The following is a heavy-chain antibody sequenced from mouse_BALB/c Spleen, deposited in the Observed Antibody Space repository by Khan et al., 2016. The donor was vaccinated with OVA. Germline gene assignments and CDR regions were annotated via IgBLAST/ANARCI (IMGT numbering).Heavy chain of an antibody. CDR3: ARGGYGSFAY. CDR1: GYTFTSYW. CDR2: INPSTVYT. J-gene: IGHJ3*01. Sequence: VQLQESGAELAKPGASVKMSCKASGYTFTSYWMHWVKQRPGQGLEWIGYINPSTVYTEYNQKFKDKATLTADKSSSTAYMQLSSLTSEDSAVYYWARGGYGSFAYWGQGTLVTVSA. D-gene: IGHD2-2*01. V-gene: IGHV1-7*01.